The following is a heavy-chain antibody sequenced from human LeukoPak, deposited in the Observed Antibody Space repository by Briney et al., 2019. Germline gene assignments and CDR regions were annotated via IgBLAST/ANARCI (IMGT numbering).Heavy chain of an antibody. J-gene: IGHJ4*02. CDR2: INLSGGST. CDR3: ARARMPYYYDSSSGPIDY. D-gene: IGHD3-22*01. Sequence: ASVKVSCKASGYTFTSYYMHWVRQAPGQGLGWRGIINLSGGSTSYAQKFQGRVTMTRDMSTSTVYMELSSLRSEDTAVYYCARARMPYYYDSSSGPIDYWGQGTLVTVSS. V-gene: IGHV1-46*01. CDR1: GYTFTSYY.